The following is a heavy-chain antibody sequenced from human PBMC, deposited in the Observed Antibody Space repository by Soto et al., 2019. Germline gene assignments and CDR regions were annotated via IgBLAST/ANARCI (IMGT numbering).Heavy chain of an antibody. J-gene: IGHJ6*03. V-gene: IGHV3-74*01. CDR3: ARVRDCSSTSCYGSSYSFYYMDV. D-gene: IGHD2-2*01. CDR2: INSDGTTT. Sequence: GGSLRLSCVASGFTFSSYWMHWVRQAPGKGLVWVTRINSDGTTTTYADSVKGRFTISRDNAKNTLYLQINSLRAEDTAVYYCARVRDCSSTSCYGSSYSFYYMDVWGKGTTVTVPS. CDR1: GFTFSSYW.